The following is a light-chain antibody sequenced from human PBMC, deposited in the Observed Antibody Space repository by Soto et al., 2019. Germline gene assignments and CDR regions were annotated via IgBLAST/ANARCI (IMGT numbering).Light chain of an antibody. CDR1: QTVSTNY. CDR2: WAS. Sequence: IVLTQSPATLSLSPGERVTLYCGASQTVSTNYVAWYQQKPGQPPKVLIYWASTRESGVPDRFSGSGSGTHFTLTISSLQPEDVAVYYCQQYFRTPPTFGPGTKV. J-gene: IGKJ3*01. CDR3: QQYFRTPPT. V-gene: IGKV4-1*01.